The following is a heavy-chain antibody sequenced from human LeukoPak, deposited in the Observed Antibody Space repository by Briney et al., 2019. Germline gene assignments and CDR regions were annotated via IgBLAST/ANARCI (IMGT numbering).Heavy chain of an antibody. Sequence: ASVKVSCKASGYTFTDYSMHWMRQAPGQGLEWMGWINPNSDGTNYAQRFQGRVTMTSDTSISTAYMELSGLTSDDTAVYYCARVKQRACSGGRCYFNWFDPWGQGTLVTVSS. CDR3: ARVKQRACSGGRCYFNWFDP. J-gene: IGHJ5*02. CDR1: GYTFTDYS. D-gene: IGHD2-15*01. CDR2: INPNSDGT. V-gene: IGHV1-2*02.